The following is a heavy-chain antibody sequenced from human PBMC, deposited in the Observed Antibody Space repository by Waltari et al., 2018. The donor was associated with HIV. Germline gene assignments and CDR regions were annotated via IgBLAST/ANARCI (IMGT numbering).Heavy chain of an antibody. CDR3: ARDDSSGYYRS. D-gene: IGHD3-22*01. CDR2: IIPILGIA. Sequence: QVQLVQSGAEVKKPGSSVKVSCKASGGTFSSYTISWVRQAPGQGLEWMGRIIPILGIANYAQKFQGRVTITADKSTSTAYMELSSLRSEDTAVYYCARDDSSGYYRSWGQGTLVTVSS. J-gene: IGHJ5*02. V-gene: IGHV1-69*08. CDR1: GGTFSSYT.